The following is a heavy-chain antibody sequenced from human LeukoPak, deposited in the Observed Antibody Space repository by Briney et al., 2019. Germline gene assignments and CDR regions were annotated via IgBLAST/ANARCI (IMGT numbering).Heavy chain of an antibody. D-gene: IGHD5-12*01. CDR1: GFTFSSYG. CDR3: AKEAWLTGWNYYFDY. Sequence: PGGSPRLSCAASGFTFSSYGMHWVRQAPGKGLEWVAVISYDGSNKYYADSVKGRFTISRDNSKNTLYLQMNSLRAEDTAVYYCAKEAWLTGWNYYFDYWGQGTLVTVSS. J-gene: IGHJ4*02. CDR2: ISYDGSNK. V-gene: IGHV3-30*18.